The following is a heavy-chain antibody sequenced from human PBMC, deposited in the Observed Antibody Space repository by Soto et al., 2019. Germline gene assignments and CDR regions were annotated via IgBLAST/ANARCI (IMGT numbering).Heavy chain of an antibody. V-gene: IGHV3-48*02. Sequence: GALRLSCAASGFSFSTYNMDWVRQAPGKGPEWIAYISTTSFTIYYADSVKGRFTISRDNDRNSLYLEMNSLRDEDTVVYYCARDRCYDGTCYSASDSWGQGTLVTVSS. CDR2: ISTTSFTI. D-gene: IGHD2-15*01. CDR3: ARDRCYDGTCYSASDS. J-gene: IGHJ5*01. CDR1: GFSFSTYN.